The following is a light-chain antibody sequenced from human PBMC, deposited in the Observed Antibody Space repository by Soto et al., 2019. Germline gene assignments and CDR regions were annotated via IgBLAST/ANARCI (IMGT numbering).Light chain of an antibody. CDR3: SSYTSSSTLPYV. J-gene: IGLJ1*01. Sequence: QSALTQPASVSGSPGQSITISCTGTSSDVGGYNYVSWYQQHPGKAPKLMIYDVSNRPSGVSNRFSGSKSGNTASLTISGLQAEDEADYYCSSYTSSSTLPYVFGTRTKVTVL. CDR2: DVS. V-gene: IGLV2-14*01. CDR1: SSDVGGYNY.